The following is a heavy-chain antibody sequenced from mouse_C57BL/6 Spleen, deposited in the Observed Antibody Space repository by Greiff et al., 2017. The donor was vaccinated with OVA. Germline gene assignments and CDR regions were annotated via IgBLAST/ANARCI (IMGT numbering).Heavy chain of an antibody. V-gene: IGHV2-2*01. Sequence: VHLVESGPGLVQPSQSLSITCTVSGFSLTSYGVHWVRQSPGKGLEWLGVIWSGGSTDYNAAFITRLSTSKDNSKSQVFFKMNSLQADDTAIYYCARNGYYGNSYYYARDYWGQGTSVTVSS. D-gene: IGHD2-1*01. CDR2: IWSGGST. J-gene: IGHJ4*01. CDR3: ARNGYYGNSYYYARDY. CDR1: GFSLTSYG.